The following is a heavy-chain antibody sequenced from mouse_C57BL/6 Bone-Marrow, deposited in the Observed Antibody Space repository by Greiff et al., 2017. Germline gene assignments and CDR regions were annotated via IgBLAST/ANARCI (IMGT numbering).Heavy chain of an antibody. J-gene: IGHJ4*01. CDR2: IDPSNGNT. CDR1: GFNITNTY. Sequence: VQLKQSVAELVRPGASVKLSCTASGFNITNTYLHWVQQRPEQGLEWIGRIDPSNGNTKYAPKFQGKATITADTSSNTAYLQRSSLTSEDTAIYYCARRGYGNPYAMDYWGQGTSVTVSS. CDR3: ARRGYGNPYAMDY. V-gene: IGHV14-3*01. D-gene: IGHD2-1*01.